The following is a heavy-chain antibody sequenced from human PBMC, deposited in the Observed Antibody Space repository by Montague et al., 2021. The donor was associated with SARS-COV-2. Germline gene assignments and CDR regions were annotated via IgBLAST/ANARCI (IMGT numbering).Heavy chain of an antibody. J-gene: IGHJ5*02. CDR3: ARHRDNLGSLNWFAP. V-gene: IGHV4-39*01. Sequence: SGTLSLTCTVSAGAIRDTDYFWGWIRRPPGKGLEWIGSIYYSGTTYHNPSLKSRVTISVDTSKNQFSLKLSSVTAADTAVYFCARHRDNLGSLNWFAPWGQGTLVTVSS. CDR2: IYYSGTT. D-gene: IGHD3-16*01. CDR1: AGAIRDTDYF.